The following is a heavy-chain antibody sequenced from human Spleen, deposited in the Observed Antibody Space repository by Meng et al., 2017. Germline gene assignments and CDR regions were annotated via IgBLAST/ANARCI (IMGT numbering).Heavy chain of an antibody. CDR1: GGTFSSDA. V-gene: IGHV1-69*13. CDR2: IIPIFGTT. CDR3: ARGAAAATTYYFDY. Sequence: SVKVSCKASGGTFSSDAMSWVRQAPGQGLEWMGGIIPIFGTTNYAQKFQGRVTITADESTSTAYMELSGLRSEDTALYYCARGAAAATTYYFDYWGQGSLVTVS. D-gene: IGHD1-26*01. J-gene: IGHJ4*02.